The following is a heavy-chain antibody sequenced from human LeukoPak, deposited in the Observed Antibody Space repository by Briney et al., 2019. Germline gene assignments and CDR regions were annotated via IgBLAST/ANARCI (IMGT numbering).Heavy chain of an antibody. J-gene: IGHJ5*02. CDR3: ARVVRGAHPWT. CDR1: GGSVSSGSYY. V-gene: IGHV4-61*01. CDR2: IYYSGST. D-gene: IGHD3-10*01. Sequence: ASETLSLTCTVSGGSVSSGSYYWSWIRQPPGEGLEWIGYIYYSGSTNYNPSLKSRVTISVDTSKNQFSLKLSSVTAADTAVYYCARVVRGAHPWTWGQGTLVTVSS.